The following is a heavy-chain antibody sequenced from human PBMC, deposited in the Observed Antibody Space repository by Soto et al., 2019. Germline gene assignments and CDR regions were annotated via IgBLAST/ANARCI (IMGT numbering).Heavy chain of an antibody. CDR3: ARGGVVGATRAFDI. V-gene: IGHV3-13*01. CDR1: GFTFSSYD. Sequence: PGGSLRLSCAASGFTFSSYDMHWVRQATGKGLEWVSAIGTAGDTYYPGSVKGRFTISRENAKNSLYLQMNSLRAGDTAVYYCARGGVVGATRAFDIWGQGTMVTVSS. D-gene: IGHD1-26*01. J-gene: IGHJ3*02. CDR2: IGTAGDT.